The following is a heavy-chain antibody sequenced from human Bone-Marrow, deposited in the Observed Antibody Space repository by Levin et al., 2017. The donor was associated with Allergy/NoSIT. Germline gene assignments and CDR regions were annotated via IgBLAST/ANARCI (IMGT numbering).Heavy chain of an antibody. CDR3: ATSHPGDLYGAGTYDGFEV. J-gene: IGHJ3*01. CDR1: GFTLSSYS. D-gene: IGHD3-10*01. CDR2: ISSMSTTI. Sequence: GGSLRLSCAASGFTLSSYSMNWVRQAPGKGLEWVSYISSMSTTIHYADSVEGRFTISRDNVGNSLHLQMDSLGAEDTAVYFCATSHPGDLYGAGTYDGFEVWGQGTMVTVSS. V-gene: IGHV3-48*04.